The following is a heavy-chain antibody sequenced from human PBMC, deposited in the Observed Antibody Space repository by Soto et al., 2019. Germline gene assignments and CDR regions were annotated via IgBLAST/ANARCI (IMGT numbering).Heavy chain of an antibody. CDR3: AKQLQLIYIVATMVGAFDI. V-gene: IGHV3-23*01. J-gene: IGHJ3*02. Sequence: GGSLRLSCAASGFTFSSYAMSWVRQAPGKGLEWVSAISGSGGSTYYADSVKGRFTISRDNSKNTLYLQMNSLRAEDTAVYYCAKQLQLIYIVATMVGAFDIWGQGTMVTVSS. CDR1: GFTFSSYA. D-gene: IGHD5-12*01. CDR2: ISGSGGST.